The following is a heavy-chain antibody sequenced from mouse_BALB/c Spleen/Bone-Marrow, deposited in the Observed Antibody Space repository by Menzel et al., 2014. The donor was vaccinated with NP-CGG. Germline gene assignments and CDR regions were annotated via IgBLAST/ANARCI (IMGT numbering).Heavy chain of an antibody. CDR1: GYAFSNYL. D-gene: IGHD1-1*01. CDR3: ARFIATAYAMDY. CDR2: VNPGSGDI. V-gene: IGHV1-54*01. Sequence: VQRVESGAELVRPGTSVKVSCEASGYAFSNYLIEWVKQRPGQGLEWIGVVNPGSGDINYNEKFKGKAALTADKSSSTAYMQLSSLTSDDSAVYFCARFIATAYAMDYWGHGTSVTVSS. J-gene: IGHJ4*01.